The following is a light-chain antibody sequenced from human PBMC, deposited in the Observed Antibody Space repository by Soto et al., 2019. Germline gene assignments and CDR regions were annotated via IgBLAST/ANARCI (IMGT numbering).Light chain of an antibody. Sequence: DIHMTQSPSSLSVSVGDRVTITCRTSQNINAWLAWYQQRPGQAPKLLIYDASTVQSGVPSRFSGSGSGTEFTLTISSLQPDDFATYYCQQYNSYRTFGQGTKVDIK. J-gene: IGKJ1*01. V-gene: IGKV1-5*01. CDR2: DAS. CDR1: QNINAW. CDR3: QQYNSYRT.